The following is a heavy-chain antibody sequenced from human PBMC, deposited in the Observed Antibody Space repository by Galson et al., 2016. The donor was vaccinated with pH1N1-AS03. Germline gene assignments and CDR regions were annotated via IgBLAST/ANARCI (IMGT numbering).Heavy chain of an antibody. V-gene: IGHV3-49*03. CDR2: IRSNAYGGTT. Sequence: SLRLSCAASGFIFGDYPMSWFRQAPGKGLEWVGFIRSNAYGGTTEYAASVKGRFTISRENSKSSAYLQLNRLKTEDKAIYYCSRQQQVVRGGFEIWGQGTFVTVSS. CDR3: SRQQQVVRGGFEI. CDR1: GFIFGDYP. D-gene: IGHD1/OR15-1a*01. J-gene: IGHJ3*02.